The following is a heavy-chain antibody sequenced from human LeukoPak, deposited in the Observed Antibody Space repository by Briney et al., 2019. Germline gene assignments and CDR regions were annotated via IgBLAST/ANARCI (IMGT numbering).Heavy chain of an antibody. V-gene: IGHV4-59*12. Sequence: PSETLSLTCTVSGGSISNYYWSWIRQPPGKGLEWIGYTYYSGSTNYNPSLKSRVTISVGTSKNQFSLKLSSVTAADTAVYYCAREPIVVVDDASQGIFDIWGQGTMVTVSS. CDR3: AREPIVVVDDASQGIFDI. J-gene: IGHJ3*02. CDR2: TYYSGST. CDR1: GGSISNYY. D-gene: IGHD2-15*01.